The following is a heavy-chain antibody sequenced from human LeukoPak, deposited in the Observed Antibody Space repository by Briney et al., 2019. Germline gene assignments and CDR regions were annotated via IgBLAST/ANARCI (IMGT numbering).Heavy chain of an antibody. Sequence: GGSLRLSCTASGFTFGDYAMSWFRQAPGKGLEWVGFIRAKTYGGTTQYAASVKDRFTISRDDSESIAYLQMNSLKTGDTAVYYCARADYGGNAGGFWGQGTLVTVSS. D-gene: IGHD4-23*01. CDR3: ARADYGGNAGGF. V-gene: IGHV3-49*03. J-gene: IGHJ4*02. CDR2: IRAKTYGGTT. CDR1: GFTFGDYA.